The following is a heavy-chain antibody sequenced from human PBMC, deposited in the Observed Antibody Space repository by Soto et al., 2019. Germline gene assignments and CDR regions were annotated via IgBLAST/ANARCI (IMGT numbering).Heavy chain of an antibody. CDR3: ARGQSSLLLDC. J-gene: IGHJ4*02. D-gene: IGHD2-8*02. Sequence: QVQLQQWGAGLLKPSETLSLTCAVYGGSFSGYYWSWIRQPPGKGRELIGEINHSGSTNYNPSLKSRVTISVDTSKNQFSLKLSSVTAADTAVYYCARGQSSLLLDCWGQGVLVTVSS. CDR1: GGSFSGYY. CDR2: INHSGST. V-gene: IGHV4-34*01.